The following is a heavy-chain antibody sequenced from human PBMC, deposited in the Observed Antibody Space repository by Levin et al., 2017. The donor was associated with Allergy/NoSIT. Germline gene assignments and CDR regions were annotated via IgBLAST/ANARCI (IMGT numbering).Heavy chain of an antibody. CDR2: ISGNGDST. D-gene: IGHD3-22*01. CDR3: AKGHYYDSSGFLYKSDAFDM. V-gene: IGHV3-23*01. CDR1: GFTFRSYA. Sequence: SCAASGFTFRSYAMNWVRQAPGKGLEWVSVISGNGDSTYYADFVKGRFTISRDNSKNTLYLQMNSLRAEDTAIYYCAKGHYYDSSGFLYKSDAFDMWGQGTMVTVSS. J-gene: IGHJ3*02.